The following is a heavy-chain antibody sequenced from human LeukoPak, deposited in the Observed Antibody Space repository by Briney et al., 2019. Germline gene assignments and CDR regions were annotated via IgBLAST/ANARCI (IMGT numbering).Heavy chain of an antibody. V-gene: IGHV4-34*12. CDR1: GESLNYYY. Sequence: RASETLSLTCAVYGESLNYYYWSWVRQSPGKGLEWIGDIFDGKTINYNPSLKSRVTISAATSSQQFSLNLKSVTAADTAVYFCASGAWAARLNSWAQGALVIVSS. J-gene: IGHJ4*02. CDR2: IFDGKTI. CDR3: ASGAWAARLNS. D-gene: IGHD4-23*01.